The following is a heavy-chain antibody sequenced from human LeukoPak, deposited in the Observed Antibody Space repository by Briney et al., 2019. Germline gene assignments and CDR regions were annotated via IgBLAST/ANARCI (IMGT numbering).Heavy chain of an antibody. CDR2: INPNSGGT. D-gene: IGHD3-22*01. Sequence: ASVKVSCKASGYTFTGCYMHWVRQAPGQGLEWMGWINPNSGGTNYAQKFQGRVTMTRDTSISTAYMELSRLRSDDTAVYYCARDLGYYDSSGYSDYWGQGTLVTVSS. CDR3: ARDLGYYDSSGYSDY. CDR1: GYTFTGCY. V-gene: IGHV1-2*02. J-gene: IGHJ4*02.